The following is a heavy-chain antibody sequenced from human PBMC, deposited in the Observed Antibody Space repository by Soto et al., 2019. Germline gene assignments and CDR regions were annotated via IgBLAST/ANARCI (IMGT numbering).Heavy chain of an antibody. CDR1: GFTLSDYY. Sequence: PGGSLRLSCAASGFTLSDYYMSWIRQAPGKGLEGVSYISTTSYTNYADSVKGRFTISRDNAKNSLYLQMNSLRAADTSVYYFAKDVLPASSVVVVAESQFDPWGQGTLVTAPQ. D-gene: IGHD2-15*01. CDR2: ISTTSYT. V-gene: IGHV3-11*05. J-gene: IGHJ5*02. CDR3: AKDVLPASSVVVVAESQFDP.